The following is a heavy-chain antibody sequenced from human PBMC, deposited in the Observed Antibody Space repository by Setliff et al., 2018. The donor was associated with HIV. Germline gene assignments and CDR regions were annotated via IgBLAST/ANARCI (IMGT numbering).Heavy chain of an antibody. CDR2: ISGGGSIT. CDR1: GFTFNSYA. Sequence: GGSLRLSCAASGFTFNSYAMSWVRQAPGKGLEWVSGISGGGSITDYADSVKGRFTISRDNSKNTLYLQMGSLRPEDMAVYHCARGPGYFDYVWGTYHTLDYFESWGQGTLVTVSS. D-gene: IGHD3-16*02. CDR3: ARGPGYFDYVWGTYHTLDYFES. V-gene: IGHV3-23*01. J-gene: IGHJ4*02.